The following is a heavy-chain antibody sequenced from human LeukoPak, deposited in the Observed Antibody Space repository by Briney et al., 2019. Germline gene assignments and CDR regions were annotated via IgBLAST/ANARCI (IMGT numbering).Heavy chain of an antibody. V-gene: IGHV3-23*01. CDR2: ISGSGEIT. Sequence: PGGSLRLSCAASGFTFSSYAMSWVRQAPGKGLEWVSVISGSGEITHYADSVKGRFTISRDNSKNTLYLRMNSLRAEDTAVYYCVTDYYDSSGDYTVDYWGQGTLVTVSS. J-gene: IGHJ4*02. D-gene: IGHD3-22*01. CDR1: GFTFSSYA. CDR3: VTDYYDSSGDYTVDY.